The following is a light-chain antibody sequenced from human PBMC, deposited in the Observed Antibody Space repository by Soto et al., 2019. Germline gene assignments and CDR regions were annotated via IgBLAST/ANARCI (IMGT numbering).Light chain of an antibody. CDR2: GDF. CDR3: GSCTTSGTQL. Sequence: QSVLTQPASVSGSPGQSIAISCTGTSSDVGGYKCVSWYQQHPGKVPKLMNYGDFNRPSGVSDRFSGSKSGNTASLTISGLQAEDEADYYCGSCTTSGTQLFGGGTKLTVL. J-gene: IGLJ2*01. CDR1: SSDVGGYKC. V-gene: IGLV2-14*01.